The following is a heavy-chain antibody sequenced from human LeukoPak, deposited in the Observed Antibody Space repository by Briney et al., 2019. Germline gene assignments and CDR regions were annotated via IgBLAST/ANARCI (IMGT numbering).Heavy chain of an antibody. J-gene: IGHJ4*02. D-gene: IGHD3-16*01. Sequence: PSETLSLTCTVSGGSISSYYWSWIRQPPGKGLEWIGYIYYSGSTYYNPSLKSRVTISVDTSKSQFSLKLSSVTAADTAMYYCARHGPPRYDYVWGSLPGGFDYWGQGTLVTVSS. V-gene: IGHV4-59*08. CDR1: GGSISSYY. CDR3: ARHGPPRYDYVWGSLPGGFDY. CDR2: IYYSGST.